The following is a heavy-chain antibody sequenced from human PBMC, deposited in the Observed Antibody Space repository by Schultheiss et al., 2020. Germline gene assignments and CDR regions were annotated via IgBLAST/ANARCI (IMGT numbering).Heavy chain of an antibody. Sequence: GGSLRLSCAASGFTFDDYAMHWVRQAPGKGLEWVSGISWNSGSIGYADSVKGRFTISRDNAKNSLYLQMNSLRAEDTALYYCAKGVDGSGKYYYYYYGMDVWGQGTTVTVSS. CDR1: GFTFDDYA. CDR3: AKGVDGSGKYYYYYYGMDV. J-gene: IGHJ6*02. CDR2: ISWNSGSI. V-gene: IGHV3-9*01. D-gene: IGHD3-10*01.